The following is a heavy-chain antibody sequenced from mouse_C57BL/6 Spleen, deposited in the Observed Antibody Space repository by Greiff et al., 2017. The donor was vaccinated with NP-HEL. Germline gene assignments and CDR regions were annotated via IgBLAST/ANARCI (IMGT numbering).Heavy chain of an antibody. CDR1: GFNIKDYY. D-gene: IGHD1-1*01. CDR2: IDPEDGDT. V-gene: IGHV14-1*01. CDR3: TPYGSSPWFAY. Sequence: VQLKQSGAELVRPGASVKLSCTASGFNIKDYYMHWVKQRPEQGLEWIGRIDPEDGDTAYAPKFQGKATMTADTSSNTAYLQLSSLTSEDTAVYYCTPYGSSPWFAYWGQGTLVTVSA. J-gene: IGHJ3*01.